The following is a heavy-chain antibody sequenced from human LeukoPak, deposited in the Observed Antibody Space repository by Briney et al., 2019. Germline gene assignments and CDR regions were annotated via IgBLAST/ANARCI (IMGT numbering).Heavy chain of an antibody. CDR2: ISYDGSNK. D-gene: IGHD1-26*01. Sequence: GGSLRLSCAASGFTFSSYAMHWVRQAPGKGLEWVAVISYDGSNKYYADSVKGRFTISRDNSKNTLYLQMNSLRAEDTAVYYCARDQGGWFDPWGQGTLVTVSS. V-gene: IGHV3-30-3*01. J-gene: IGHJ5*02. CDR3: ARDQGGWFDP. CDR1: GFTFSSYA.